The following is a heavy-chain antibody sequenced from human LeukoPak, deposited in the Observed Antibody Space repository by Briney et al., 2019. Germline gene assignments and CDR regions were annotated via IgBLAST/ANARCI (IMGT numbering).Heavy chain of an antibody. D-gene: IGHD2-2*01. V-gene: IGHV3-7*03. Sequence: GGSLRLSCGASGFTFSGHWMSWVRQAPGKGLEWVANINQAGSEKNYVDSVKGRFTISRDNAKNSLYLQMNSLRAEDTAVYYCAISASYSSTSFDYWGQGTLVTVSS. CDR1: GFTFSGHW. CDR3: AISASYSSTSFDY. CDR2: INQAGSEK. J-gene: IGHJ4*02.